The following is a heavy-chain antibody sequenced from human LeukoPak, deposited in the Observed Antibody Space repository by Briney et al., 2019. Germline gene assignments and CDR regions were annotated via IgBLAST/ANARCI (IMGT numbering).Heavy chain of an antibody. CDR1: GFTFSSYG. J-gene: IGHJ6*03. V-gene: IGHV3-23*01. Sequence: GGSLRLSCAASGFTFSSYGMSWVSQAPGKGLEWVSAISGSGGSTYYADSVKGRFTISRDNSKNTLYLQMNSLRAEDTAVYYCATRPHRVYYYYYYMDVWGKGTTVTISS. CDR3: ATRPHRVYYYYYYMDV. CDR2: ISGSGGST.